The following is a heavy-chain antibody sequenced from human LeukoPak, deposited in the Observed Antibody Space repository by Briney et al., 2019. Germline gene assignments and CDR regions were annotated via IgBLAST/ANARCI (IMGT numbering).Heavy chain of an antibody. D-gene: IGHD2-8*01. CDR1: GGSFSGYY. V-gene: IGHV4-34*01. Sequence: SETLSLTCAVYGGSFSGYYWTWIRQPPGKGLEWIGEINHSGSTIYNPSLKDRVIVSVDTSKNQVSLTVASVAAADTAVYYCARTLDNGGWDFFDYWGQGTPVTVSS. CDR3: ARTLDNGGWDFFDY. CDR2: INHSGST. J-gene: IGHJ4*02.